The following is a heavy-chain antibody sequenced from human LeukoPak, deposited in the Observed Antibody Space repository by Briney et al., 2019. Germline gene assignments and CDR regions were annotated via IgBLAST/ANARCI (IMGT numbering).Heavy chain of an antibody. CDR1: GFTFSSYG. CDR2: ISYDGSNK. CDR3: AKDSDRDAFDI. V-gene: IGHV3-30*18. J-gene: IGHJ3*02. Sequence: GGSLRLSCAASGFTFSSYGMHWVLQAPGKGLEWVAVISYDGSNKYYADSVKGRFTISRDNSKNTLYLQMNSLRAEDTAVYYCAKDSDRDAFDIWGQGTMVTVSS.